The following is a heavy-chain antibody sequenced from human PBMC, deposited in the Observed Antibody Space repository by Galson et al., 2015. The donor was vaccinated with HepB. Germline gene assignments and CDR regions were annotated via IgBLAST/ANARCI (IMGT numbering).Heavy chain of an antibody. V-gene: IGHV3-64D*06. CDR2: ISSNGGST. CDR1: GFTFSSYA. D-gene: IGHD3-22*01. CDR3: VKGLRDFRYDSSTFDY. Sequence: SLRLSCAASGFTFSSYAMHWVRQAPGKGLEYVSAISSNGGSTYYADSVKGRFTISRDNSKNTLYLQMSSLRAEDTAVYYCVKGLRDFRYDSSTFDYWGQGTLVTVSS. J-gene: IGHJ4*02.